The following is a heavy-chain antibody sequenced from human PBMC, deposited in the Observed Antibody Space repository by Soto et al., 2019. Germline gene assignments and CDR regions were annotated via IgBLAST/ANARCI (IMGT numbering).Heavy chain of an antibody. Sequence: ASVKVSCKASGYTFSSYDINWVRQATGQGLEWMGWMNPNTGNTGYAQKFQGRVTMTRNSSISTAYMELSSLRSEDTAAYYCARRGFGDAFDIWGQGTMVTVSS. CDR1: GYTFSSYD. V-gene: IGHV1-8*01. J-gene: IGHJ3*02. CDR2: MNPNTGNT. CDR3: ARRGFGDAFDI. D-gene: IGHD3-10*01.